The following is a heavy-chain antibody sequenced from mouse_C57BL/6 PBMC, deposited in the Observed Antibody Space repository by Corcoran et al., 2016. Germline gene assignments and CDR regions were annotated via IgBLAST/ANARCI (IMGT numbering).Heavy chain of an antibody. V-gene: IGHV8-12*01. J-gene: IGHJ4*01. CDR2: IYWDDDK. CDR1: GFSLSTSGMG. CDR3: ARRARSYYAMDY. Sequence: QVTLKESRPGILQSSQTLSLTCSFSGFSLSTSGMGVSWIRQPSGKGLEWLAHIYWDDDKRYNPSLKSRLTISKDTSRNQVFLKITSVDTADTATYYCARRARSYYAMDYWGQGTSVTVSS.